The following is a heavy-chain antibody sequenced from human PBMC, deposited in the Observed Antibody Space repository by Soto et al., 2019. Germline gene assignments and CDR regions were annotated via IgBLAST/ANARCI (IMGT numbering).Heavy chain of an antibody. J-gene: IGHJ4*02. V-gene: IGHV3-53*01. CDR1: GFSVSSSY. CDR3: ARGSISFGPGVNDF. D-gene: IGHD5-18*01. CDR2: IYADGTT. Sequence: EVHLVESGGGLIQPGGSLRLSCAASGFSVSSSYLSWVRQAPGKGLEWVSIIYADGTTYYADAVKGRFTLSRNDSKTTLYLQMNSLRVEDTAVYYCARGSISFGPGVNDFWGQGTRVSVS.